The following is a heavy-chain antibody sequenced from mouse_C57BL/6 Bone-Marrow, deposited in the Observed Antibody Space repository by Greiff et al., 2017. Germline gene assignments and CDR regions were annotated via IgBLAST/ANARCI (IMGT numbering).Heavy chain of an antibody. CDR3: AIPFLYLVSSYWYFDV. CDR2: IDPSDSET. CDR1: GYTFTSYW. V-gene: IGHV1-52*01. Sequence: QVQLQQPGAELVRPGSSVKLSCKASGYTFTSYWMHWVKQRPIQGLEWIGNIDPSDSETHYNQKFKDKATLTVDKSSSTAYMQLSSLTSEDSAVYYCAIPFLYLVSSYWYFDVWGKGTTVTVSS. D-gene: IGHD1-1*01. J-gene: IGHJ1*03.